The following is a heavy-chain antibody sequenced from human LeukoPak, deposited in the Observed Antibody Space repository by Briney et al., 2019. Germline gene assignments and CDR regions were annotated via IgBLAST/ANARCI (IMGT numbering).Heavy chain of an antibody. CDR2: ISYDGSNK. Sequence: PGGSLRLSCAASGFTFSSYAMLWVRQAPGKGLEWVAVISYDGSNKYYADSVKGRFTISRDNSKNTLYLQMNSLRAEDTAVYYCAGARYSGYDWGYYFDYWGQGTLVTVSS. J-gene: IGHJ4*02. D-gene: IGHD5-12*01. V-gene: IGHV3-30*04. CDR1: GFTFSSYA. CDR3: AGARYSGYDWGYYFDY.